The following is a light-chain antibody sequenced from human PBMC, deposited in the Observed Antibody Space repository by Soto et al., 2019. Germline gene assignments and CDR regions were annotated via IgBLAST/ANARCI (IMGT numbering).Light chain of an antibody. CDR2: TSG. CDR1: QRITTY. CDR3: QQTYSTPYT. J-gene: IGKJ2*01. V-gene: IGKV1-39*01. Sequence: IQMTQSPSSLSASLGDRVTITCRASQRITTYLNWYQQKPGNAPKLLITTSGTLQRGVPSRFSGSGSGTDFTLTITSLQREDFATYFCQQTYSTPYTFSQGTKLEIK.